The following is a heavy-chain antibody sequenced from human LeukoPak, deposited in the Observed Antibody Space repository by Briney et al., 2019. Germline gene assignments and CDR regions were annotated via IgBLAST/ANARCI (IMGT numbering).Heavy chain of an antibody. CDR3: ARDPWYDFWSGYSDY. CDR2: INPNSGGT. J-gene: IGHJ4*02. V-gene: IGHV1-2*02. CDR1: GYTFTGYY. D-gene: IGHD3-3*01. Sequence: ASVKVSCKASGYTFTGYYMYWVRQAPGQGLEWMGWINPNSGGTNYAQKFQGRVTMTRDTSISTAYMELSRQRSDDTAVYYCARDPWYDFWSGYSDYWGQGTLVTVSS.